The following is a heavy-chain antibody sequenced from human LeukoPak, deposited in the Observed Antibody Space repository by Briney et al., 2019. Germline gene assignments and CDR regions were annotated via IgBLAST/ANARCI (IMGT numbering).Heavy chain of an antibody. J-gene: IGHJ4*02. CDR2: IYGGGTT. V-gene: IGHV3-66*01. Sequence: GGSLRLSCAVSGFTVSSNYMSWVRQAPGKRLEWVSLIYGGGTTYYADSVKGRFTISKDNSKNTLYLQMTSLRAEDTAVYYCARSGERATTTDYWGQGTLVTVSS. CDR3: ARSGERATTTDY. D-gene: IGHD5-24*01. CDR1: GFTVSSNY.